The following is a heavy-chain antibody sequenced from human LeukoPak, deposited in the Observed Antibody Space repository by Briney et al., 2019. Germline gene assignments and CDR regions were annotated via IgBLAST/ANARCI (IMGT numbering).Heavy chain of an antibody. CDR3: VLFAGSWIGPDY. Sequence: PSETLSLTCTVSGGSISSSTDYWGWIRQSPGKGPEWIGNIYYRGSTYYNPSLKSRVTISVDTSKNQFSLNLSSVTAADTAVYYCVLFAGSWIGPDYWGQGTLVTVSS. D-gene: IGHD6-13*01. CDR2: IYYRGST. V-gene: IGHV4-39*01. J-gene: IGHJ4*02. CDR1: GGSISSSTDY.